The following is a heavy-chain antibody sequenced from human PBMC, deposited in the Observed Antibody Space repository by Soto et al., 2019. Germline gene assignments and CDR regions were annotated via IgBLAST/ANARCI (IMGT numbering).Heavy chain of an antibody. D-gene: IGHD5-18*01. J-gene: IGHJ4*02. V-gene: IGHV4-59*01. CDR2: IYYIGTT. CDR1: GGSISNYY. CDR3: VRGGGGYGNGMIDY. Sequence: QVQLQESGPGLVKPSETLSLTCTVSGGSISNYYWSWIRQSPGKGLEWIGYIYYIGTTNYNPSLKSRVTISLDMSKNPFSLKLSFVTAADTAVYYCVRGGGGYGNGMIDYWGQGTLVTVSS.